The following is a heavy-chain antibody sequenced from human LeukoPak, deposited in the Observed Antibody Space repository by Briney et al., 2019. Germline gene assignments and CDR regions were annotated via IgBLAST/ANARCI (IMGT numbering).Heavy chain of an antibody. CDR1: GFIFSGYS. CDR2: ISSSSTYI. J-gene: IGHJ4*02. V-gene: IGHV3-21*01. Sequence: GGSLRLSCAASGFIFSGYSMHWVRQTPGKGLEWLSTISSSSTYIFYADSVKGRFTISRDNAKNSLYLQMNSLRADDTAVYYFAREGGWGQGTLVTVSS. D-gene: IGHD3-16*01. CDR3: AREGG.